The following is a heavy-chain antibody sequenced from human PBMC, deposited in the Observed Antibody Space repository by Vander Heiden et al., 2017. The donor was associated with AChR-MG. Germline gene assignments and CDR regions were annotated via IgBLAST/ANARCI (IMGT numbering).Heavy chain of an antibody. D-gene: IGHD3-9*01. CDR3: ARLPEPYYDILTGSDY. V-gene: IGHV5-10-1*03. Sequence: DVQLVQSGAEVHKPGESLRISCKGSGYSFTRDWISWVRQMPGKGREWMGRIDPSDSYTNSSPPFQGHVTIAADKSISTAYLQWSSLKASDTAMYYCARLPEPYYDILTGSDYWGQGTLVTVSS. CDR1: GYSFTRDW. J-gene: IGHJ4*02. CDR2: IDPSDSYT.